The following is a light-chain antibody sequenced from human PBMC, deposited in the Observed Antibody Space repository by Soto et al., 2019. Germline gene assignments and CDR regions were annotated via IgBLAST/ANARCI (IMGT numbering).Light chain of an antibody. V-gene: IGKV1-39*01. Sequence: PMTQSPSSLSASVGYRVTIDCRASQSISSYLNWYQQKPGKAPKLLIYAASSLQSGVPSRFSGSGSGKDFTLNISSLQPEDFATYYCQQSYSTPPGYTFGQGTKVDIK. CDR2: AAS. CDR1: QSISSY. CDR3: QQSYSTPPGYT. J-gene: IGKJ2*01.